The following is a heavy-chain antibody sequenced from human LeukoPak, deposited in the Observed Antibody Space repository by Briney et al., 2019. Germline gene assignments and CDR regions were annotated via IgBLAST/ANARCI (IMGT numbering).Heavy chain of an antibody. J-gene: IGHJ4*02. V-gene: IGHV3-30*04. CDR3: ARGGEEIAVDY. CDR2: ISYDGSNK. Sequence: GGSLRLSCAASGFTFSSYAMYWVRQAPGKGLEWVAVISYDGSNKYYADSVKGRFTISRDNSKNTLYLQMNSLRAEDTAVYYCARGGEEIAVDYWGQGTLVTVSS. D-gene: IGHD2-21*01. CDR1: GFTFSSYA.